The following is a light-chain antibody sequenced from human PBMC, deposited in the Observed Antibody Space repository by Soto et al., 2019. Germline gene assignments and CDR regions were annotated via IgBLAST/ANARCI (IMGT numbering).Light chain of an antibody. CDR3: QQYNNWPQT. CDR2: DAS. J-gene: IGKJ1*01. Sequence: ETMMTQSPDTLSGSLGERATLSCRASQSLRSSLAWYQQKPGQAPRLLIYDASTRATGIPARFSGIGSGPDFTLTSSGLQSEDFAVYYCQQYNNWPQTFGQGTKVDIK. CDR1: QSLRSS. V-gene: IGKV3-15*01.